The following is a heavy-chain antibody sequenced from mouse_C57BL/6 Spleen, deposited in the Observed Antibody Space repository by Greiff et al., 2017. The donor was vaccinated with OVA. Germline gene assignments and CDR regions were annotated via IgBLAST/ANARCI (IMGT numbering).Heavy chain of an antibody. CDR2: IHPNSGST. Sequence: QVQLQQSGAELVKPGASVKLSCKASGYTFTSYWMHWVKQRPGQGLEWIGMIHPNSGSTNYNEKFKSKATLTVDKSSSTAYMQLSSLTSEDSAVYYCADYYGSSYAYWGQGTLVTVSA. V-gene: IGHV1-64*01. CDR3: ADYYGSSYAY. D-gene: IGHD1-1*01. J-gene: IGHJ3*01. CDR1: GYTFTSYW.